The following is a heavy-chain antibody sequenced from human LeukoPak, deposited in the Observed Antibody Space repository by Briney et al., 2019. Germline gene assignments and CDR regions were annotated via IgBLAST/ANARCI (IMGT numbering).Heavy chain of an antibody. V-gene: IGHV1-18*04. J-gene: IGHJ4*02. Sequence: ASVKVSCKASGYTFTSFGISWVRQAPGQGLEWMGWISTYNGNTNYAQKLQGRVTMTTDTSTTTAYMELRSLRSDDTAVYYCARPRHSHGDYDYWGQGTLVTVSS. D-gene: IGHD4-17*01. CDR3: ARPRHSHGDYDY. CDR1: GYTFTSFG. CDR2: ISTYNGNT.